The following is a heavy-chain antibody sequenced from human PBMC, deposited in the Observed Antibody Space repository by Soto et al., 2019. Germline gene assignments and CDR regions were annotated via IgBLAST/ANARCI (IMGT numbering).Heavy chain of an antibody. CDR1: GFTFSSYA. CDR3: ARAEWLVRRHPDARGGYDY. J-gene: IGHJ4*02. V-gene: IGHV3-30-3*01. D-gene: IGHD6-19*01. Sequence: QVQLVESGGGVVQPGRSPRLSCAASGFTFSSYAMHWVRQDPGKGLEWVAVISYDGSNKYYADSVKGRFTISRDNSKNTLYLQMHSLRAEDTAVYYCARAEWLVRRHPDARGGYDYWGQGPLVTVSS. CDR2: ISYDGSNK.